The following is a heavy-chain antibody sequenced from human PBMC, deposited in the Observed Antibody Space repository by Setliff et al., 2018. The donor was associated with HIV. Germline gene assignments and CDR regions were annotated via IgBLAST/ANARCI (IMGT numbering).Heavy chain of an antibody. CDR1: GYDLSSYS. CDR3: ARGGLGFLDWCLPDS. CDR2: ISGLTGEV. D-gene: IGHD2-21*02. V-gene: IGHV1-18*04. Sequence: GASVKVSCKASGYDLSSYSMMWVRQTPGQGLEWLGWISGLTGEVRLAKEFQGRVTLTTSAYTAYMELKSLRSEDRGVYYCARGGLGFLDWCLPDSWGQGTLVTGSS. J-gene: IGHJ4*02.